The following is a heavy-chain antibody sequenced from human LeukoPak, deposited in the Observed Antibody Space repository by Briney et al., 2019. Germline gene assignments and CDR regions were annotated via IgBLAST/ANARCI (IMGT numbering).Heavy chain of an antibody. J-gene: IGHJ4*02. CDR2: IKQDGSKK. D-gene: IGHD2-8*02. CDR3: ARDGEIGGYYDIPGGVYYFDY. CDR1: GFTFSSYW. Sequence: QPGGSLRLSCAASGFTFSSYWMSWVRQAPGKGLEWVANIKQDGSKKYYVDSVKGRFTISRDNAKNSLYLQMNSLRAEDTAVYYCARDGEIGGYYDIPGGVYYFDYWGQGTLVTVSS. V-gene: IGHV3-7*01.